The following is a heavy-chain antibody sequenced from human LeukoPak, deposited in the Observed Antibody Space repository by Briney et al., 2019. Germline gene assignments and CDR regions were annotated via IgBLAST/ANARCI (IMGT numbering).Heavy chain of an antibody. CDR1: GFTFSSYW. D-gene: IGHD3-22*01. CDR2: INQDGSEK. CDR3: ASFGDYYDSSGYYGGYYFDY. J-gene: IGHJ4*02. Sequence: PGGSLRLSCAASGFTFSSYWMSWVRQAPGKGLEWVANINQDGSEKYYVDSVKGRFTISRDNAKNSLYLQMNGLRAEDTAVYYCASFGDYYDSSGYYGGYYFDYWGQGTLVTVSS. V-gene: IGHV3-7*01.